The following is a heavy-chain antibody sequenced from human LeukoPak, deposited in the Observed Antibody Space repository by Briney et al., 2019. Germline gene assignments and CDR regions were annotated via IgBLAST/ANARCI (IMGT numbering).Heavy chain of an antibody. CDR2: IYYSGST. J-gene: IGHJ6*03. CDR1: GGSISSSSYY. V-gene: IGHV4-39*07. CDR3: ARRDGYNLGDYYYNYMDA. Sequence: PSETLSLTCSVSGGSISSSSYYWGWIRQSPGKGLEWIGSIYYSGSTYYNPSLKSRVTISVDTSKNQFSLKLSAVTAADTAVYYCARRDGYNLGDYYYNYMDAWGKGTMVTISS. D-gene: IGHD5-24*01.